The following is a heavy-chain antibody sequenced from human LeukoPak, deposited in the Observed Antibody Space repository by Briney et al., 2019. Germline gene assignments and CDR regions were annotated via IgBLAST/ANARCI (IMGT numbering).Heavy chain of an antibody. CDR3: AKMVREFYTISYYFDY. J-gene: IGHJ4*02. Sequence: TGGSLRLSCAASGFTFSGYAMNWVRQAPGKGPEWVSGISGSGAGTYYADSVKGRFTISRYNSKNTLYLQMNSLRADDTAVYYCAKMVREFYTISYYFDYWGQGTLVTVSS. V-gene: IGHV3-23*01. D-gene: IGHD2-8*01. CDR2: ISGSGAGT. CDR1: GFTFSGYA.